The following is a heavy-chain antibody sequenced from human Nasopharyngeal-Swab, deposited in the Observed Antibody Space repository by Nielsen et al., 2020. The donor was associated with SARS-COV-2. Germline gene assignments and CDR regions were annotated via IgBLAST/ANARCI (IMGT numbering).Heavy chain of an antibody. J-gene: IGHJ4*02. CDR3: AKDRSGSYDY. CDR2: ITSSGANT. CDR1: GFSFNTYA. V-gene: IGHV3-23*01. Sequence: GESLKISCAASGFSFNTYAMSWVRQAPGKGLEWVSAITSSGANTYYADSVKGRFTISRDNSKNTLYLQMNSLRADDTVVYYCAKDRSGSYDYWGQGTLVTVSS. D-gene: IGHD1-26*01.